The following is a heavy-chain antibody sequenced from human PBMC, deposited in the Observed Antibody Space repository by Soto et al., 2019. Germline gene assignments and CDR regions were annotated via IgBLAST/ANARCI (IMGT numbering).Heavy chain of an antibody. D-gene: IGHD3-10*01. CDR1: GGSISSYY. J-gene: IGHJ6*02. Sequence: PSETLSLTCTVSGGSISSYYWSWIRQPPGKGLECIGYIYHSGSTYYNPSLKSRVTISVDTSKNQFSLKLSSVTAADTAVYYCASTQQYYYGSGSYYYYYGMDVWGQGTTVTVSS. V-gene: IGHV4-4*09. CDR3: ASTQQYYYGSGSYYYYYGMDV. CDR2: IYHSGST.